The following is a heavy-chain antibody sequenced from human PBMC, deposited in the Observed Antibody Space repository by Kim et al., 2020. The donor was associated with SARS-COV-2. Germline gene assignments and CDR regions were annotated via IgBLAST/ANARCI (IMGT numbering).Heavy chain of an antibody. J-gene: IGHJ4*02. Sequence: YAQKLQGRVTMTTDTSTSTAYMELRSLRSDDTAVYYCARLGGEVYAKLIDYWGQGTLVTVSS. V-gene: IGHV1-18*01. CDR3: ARLGGEVYAKLIDY. D-gene: IGHD2-8*01.